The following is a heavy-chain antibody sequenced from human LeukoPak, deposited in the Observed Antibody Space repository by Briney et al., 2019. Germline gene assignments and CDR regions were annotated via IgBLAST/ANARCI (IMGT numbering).Heavy chain of an antibody. CDR2: INHSGST. CDR1: GGSFSGYY. J-gene: IGHJ1*01. D-gene: IGHD2-15*01. CDR3: ARRLLGYCSGGSCYSGYFQH. V-gene: IGHV4-34*01. Sequence: SETLSLTCAVYGGSFSGYYWSWIRQPPGKGLEWIGEINHSGSTNSNPSLKSRVTVSVDTSKNLFSLKLSSVTAADPAVYYCARRLLGYCSGGSCYSGYFQHWGQGTLVTVSS.